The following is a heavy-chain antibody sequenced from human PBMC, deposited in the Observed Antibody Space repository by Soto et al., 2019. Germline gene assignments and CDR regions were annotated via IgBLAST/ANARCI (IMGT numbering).Heavy chain of an antibody. CDR1: GFTFSSYA. D-gene: IGHD3-22*01. CDR2: ISGSGGST. V-gene: IGHV3-23*01. CDR3: ASTSITMIVVVITRFDY. Sequence: GGSLRLSCAASGFTFSSYAMSWVRQAPGKGLERVSAISGSGGSTYYADSVKGRFTISRDNSKNTLYLQMNSLRAEDTAVYYCASTSITMIVVVITRFDYWGQGTLVTVSS. J-gene: IGHJ4*02.